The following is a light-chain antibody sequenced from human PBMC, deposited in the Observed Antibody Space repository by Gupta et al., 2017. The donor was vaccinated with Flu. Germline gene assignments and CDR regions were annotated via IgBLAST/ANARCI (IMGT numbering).Light chain of an antibody. V-gene: IGKV3-15*01. CDR2: DAS. CDR1: QSVGSN. Sequence: EIVMTQSPATLSVSPGERATLSCRASQSVGSNLAWYQQRPGQAPRLLIYDASTRAAGIPARFSGSGSGTEFTLTISSLQSDDFAVYCCQQYNNWPPWTFGQGTKVEIK. CDR3: QQYNNWPPWT. J-gene: IGKJ1*01.